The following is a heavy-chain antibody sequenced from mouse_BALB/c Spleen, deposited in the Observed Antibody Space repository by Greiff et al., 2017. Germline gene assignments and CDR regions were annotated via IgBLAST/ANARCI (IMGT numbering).Heavy chain of an antibody. Sequence: VQLKQSGGDLVKPGGSLKLSCAASGFTFSSYGMSWVRQTPDKRLEWVATISSGGSYTYYPDSVKGRFTISRDNAKNTLYLQMSSLKSEDTAMYDCARQGVYDGYPFAYWGQGTLVTVSA. CDR2: ISSGGSYT. CDR3: ARQGVYDGYPFAY. D-gene: IGHD2-3*01. J-gene: IGHJ3*01. V-gene: IGHV5-6*01. CDR1: GFTFSSYG.